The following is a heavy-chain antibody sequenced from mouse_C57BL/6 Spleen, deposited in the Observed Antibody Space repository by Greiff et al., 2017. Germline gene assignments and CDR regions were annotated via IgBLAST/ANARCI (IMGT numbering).Heavy chain of an antibody. D-gene: IGHD2-5*01. V-gene: IGHV1-42*01. CDR1: GYSFTGYY. Sequence: LVESGPELVKPGASVKISCKASGYSFTGYYMNWVKQSPEKGLEWIGEINPSTGGTTYNQKFNAKATLTVDKSSSTAYMQLKSLTSEDSAVYYCARDYSNYEAYWGQGTLVTVSA. CDR3: ARDYSNYEAY. J-gene: IGHJ3*01. CDR2: INPSTGGT.